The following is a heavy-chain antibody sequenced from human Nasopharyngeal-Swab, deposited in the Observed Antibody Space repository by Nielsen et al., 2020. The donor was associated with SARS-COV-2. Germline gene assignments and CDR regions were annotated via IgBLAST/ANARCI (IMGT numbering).Heavy chain of an antibody. J-gene: IGHJ4*02. Sequence: IRQPPGKGLEWVSAISGSGGSTYYADSVKGRFTISRDNSKNTLYLQMNSLRAEDTAVYYCAKGPLADYWGQGTLVTVSS. CDR3: AKGPLADY. CDR2: ISGSGGST. D-gene: IGHD3-3*02. V-gene: IGHV3-23*01.